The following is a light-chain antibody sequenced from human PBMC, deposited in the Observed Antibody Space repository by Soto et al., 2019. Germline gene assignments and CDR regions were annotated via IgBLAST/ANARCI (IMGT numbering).Light chain of an antibody. J-gene: IGKJ1*01. CDR1: QSVTSNY. V-gene: IGKV3-20*01. CDR3: QPYGSSPGT. Sequence: IVLTQSPGTLSLSPGERATLSCRASQSVTSNYLAWYQQKPDQAPWLLIFGASIRATGLPDRFSGSGSGTDFTLTISRLEPEDFAVYYCQPYGSSPGTFGQGTKVDIK. CDR2: GAS.